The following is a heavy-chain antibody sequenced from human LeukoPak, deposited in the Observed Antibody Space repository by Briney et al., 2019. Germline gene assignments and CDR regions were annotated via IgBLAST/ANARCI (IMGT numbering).Heavy chain of an antibody. D-gene: IGHD5-12*01. CDR3: ASSYSGYHY. Sequence: SVKVSCKAFGGTFGRNDLTWVRQAPGQGLEWMGGFIPNLSIAHYAQKFKARVTITADESTTTVYMELRSLRSEDTAVYYCASSYSGYHYWGQGTLVTVSS. CDR2: FIPNLSIA. CDR1: GGTFGRND. V-gene: IGHV1-69*01. J-gene: IGHJ4*02.